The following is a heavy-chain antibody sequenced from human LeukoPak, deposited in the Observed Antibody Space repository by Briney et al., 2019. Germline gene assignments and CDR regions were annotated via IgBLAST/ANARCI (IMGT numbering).Heavy chain of an antibody. J-gene: IGHJ6*03. V-gene: IGHV3-74*01. CDR1: GFTFSSYW. CDR2: INSDESST. CDR3: ARNSGAGYYFYMDV. Sequence: GGSLRLSCAASGFTFSSYWMHWVRQPPGKGLVWVSRINSDESSTNYADSVKGRFTISRDNAKNTLYLQMNSLRAEDTALYYCARNSGAGYYFYMDVWGKGTAVTVSS. D-gene: IGHD3-10*01.